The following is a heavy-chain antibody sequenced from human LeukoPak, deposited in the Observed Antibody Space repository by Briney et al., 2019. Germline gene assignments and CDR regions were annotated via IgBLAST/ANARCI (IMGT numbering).Heavy chain of an antibody. CDR3: ARKEGFDWFGYFDY. D-gene: IGHD3-9*01. Sequence: SETLSLTCTVSGYSISSGYYWGWIRQPPGKGLEWIGSIYHSGSTYYNPSLKSRVTISVDTSKNQFSLKLSSVTAADTAVYYCARKEGFDWFGYFDYWGQGTLVTVSS. CDR1: GYSISSGYY. J-gene: IGHJ4*02. V-gene: IGHV4-38-2*02. CDR2: IYHSGST.